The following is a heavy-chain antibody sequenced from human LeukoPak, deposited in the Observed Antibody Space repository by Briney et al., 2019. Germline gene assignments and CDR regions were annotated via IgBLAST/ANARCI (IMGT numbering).Heavy chain of an antibody. CDR2: IYHSGST. D-gene: IGHD2-15*01. V-gene: IGHV4-38-2*01. J-gene: IGHJ4*02. Sequence: PSETLSLTCAVSGYSIGSGYYWGWIRQPPGKGLEWIGSIYHSGSTFYNPSLKSRVTISVDTSKNRFSLKLTSVTAADTAVYYCAKVAPSDFDYWGQGTLVTVSS. CDR1: GYSIGSGYY. CDR3: AKVAPSDFDY.